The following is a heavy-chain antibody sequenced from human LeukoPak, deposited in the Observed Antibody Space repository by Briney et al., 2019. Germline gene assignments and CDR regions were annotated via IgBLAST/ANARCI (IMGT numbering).Heavy chain of an antibody. Sequence: GGSLRLSRAASGFTFSSHWMFWVRQAPGKGLVWVSRINSDGSSASYADSVKGRFTISRDNAKNTLYLQMNSLRAEDTAVYYCAREGITGKQTIDYWGQGTLVTVSS. CDR3: AREGITGKQTIDY. V-gene: IGHV3-74*01. J-gene: IGHJ4*02. CDR2: INSDGSSA. D-gene: IGHD1-20*01. CDR1: GFTFSSHW.